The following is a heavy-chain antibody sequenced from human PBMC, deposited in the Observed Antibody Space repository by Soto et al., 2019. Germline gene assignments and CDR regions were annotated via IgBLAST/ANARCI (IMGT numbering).Heavy chain of an antibody. CDR3: ARGFYDSGGYSSPFDY. CDR2: IYHSGST. J-gene: IGHJ4*02. CDR1: GDTIKNDY. D-gene: IGHD3-22*01. Sequence: PSETLSLTCSVSGDTIKNDYWNWIRQPTGKRLEWIGSIYHSGSTNYNPSLKSRLSISIDTSKNQFSLKLSSVTAADTAVYYCARGFYDSGGYSSPFDYWGQGILVT. V-gene: IGHV4-59*01.